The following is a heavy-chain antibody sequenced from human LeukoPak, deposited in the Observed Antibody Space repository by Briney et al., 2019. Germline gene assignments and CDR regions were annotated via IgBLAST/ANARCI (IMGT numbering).Heavy chain of an antibody. CDR2: IIPIFGTA. Sequence: SVKVSCKASGGTFISYAISWVRQAPGQGLEWMGGIIPIFGTANYAQKFQGRVTITADESTSTAYRELSSLRSEDTAVYYCARGAAAGKGPLAHYYYGMDVWGQGTTVTVSS. J-gene: IGHJ6*02. CDR1: GGTFISYA. CDR3: ARGAAAGKGPLAHYYYGMDV. V-gene: IGHV1-69*13. D-gene: IGHD6-13*01.